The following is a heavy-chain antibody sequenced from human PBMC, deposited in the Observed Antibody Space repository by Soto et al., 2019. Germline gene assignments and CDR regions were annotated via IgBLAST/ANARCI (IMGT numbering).Heavy chain of an antibody. CDR2: INPSGGST. CDR1: GYTFTSYY. CDR3: ASGQDIVLVPAIFYSYYGMDV. Sequence: ASVKVSCKASGYTFTSYYMHWVRQAPGQGLEWMGIINPSGGSTSYAQKFQGRVTMTRDTSTSTVYMELSSLRSEDTAVYYCASGQDIVLVPAIFYSYYGMDVWGQGTTVTVSS. V-gene: IGHV1-46*01. D-gene: IGHD2-2*01. J-gene: IGHJ6*02.